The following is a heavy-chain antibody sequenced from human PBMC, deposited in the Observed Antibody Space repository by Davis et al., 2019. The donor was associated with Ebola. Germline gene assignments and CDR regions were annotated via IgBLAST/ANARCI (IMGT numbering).Heavy chain of an antibody. CDR1: GGSFSAYY. CDR2: INHSGST. Sequence: SEPLSPTCAVHGGSFSAYYWSWIRQPPGKGLEWIGEINHSGSTNYNPSLKSRLTISVDTSKNQFSLKLSSVIAADTAVYYCVGGRWLIWGRGTMVTVSS. CDR3: VGGRWLI. V-gene: IGHV4-34*01. J-gene: IGHJ3*02. D-gene: IGHD5-24*01.